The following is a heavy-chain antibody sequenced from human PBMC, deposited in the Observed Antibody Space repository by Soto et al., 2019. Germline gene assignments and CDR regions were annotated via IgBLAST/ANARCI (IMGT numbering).Heavy chain of an antibody. CDR2: ISYDGSNK. D-gene: IGHD3-10*01. V-gene: IGHV3-30*18. Sequence: GGSRRLSCAASGFTFSSYGIHGVRHAPGKGLGWVSFISYDGSNKYYADSVKGRFTISRDNSKNTLYLQMNSLRAEDTAVYYCAKERMYYYGSGTYYYYGMDVWGQGTMVTAP. CDR1: GFTFSSYG. CDR3: AKERMYYYGSGTYYYYGMDV. J-gene: IGHJ6*02.